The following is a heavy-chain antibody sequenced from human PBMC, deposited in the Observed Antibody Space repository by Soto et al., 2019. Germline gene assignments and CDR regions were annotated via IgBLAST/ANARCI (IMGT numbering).Heavy chain of an antibody. D-gene: IGHD1-26*01. CDR1: GGSISSYY. J-gene: IGHJ6*02. CDR2: VHHSWGS. CDR3: ARRGCGALHGLVDV. V-gene: IGHV4-59*08. Sequence: QVQLQESGPGLVKPSETLSLSCTVSGGSISSYYWSWIRQPPGKGMEWIGYVHHSWGSTYNPSLQSRVDISLDTSKSQFSLKLTSVTATDTAVYYCARRGCGALHGLVDVWGQGTTVTVSS.